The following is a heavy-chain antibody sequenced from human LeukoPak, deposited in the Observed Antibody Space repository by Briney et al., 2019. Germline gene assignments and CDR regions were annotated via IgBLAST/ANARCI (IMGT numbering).Heavy chain of an antibody. J-gene: IGHJ4*02. D-gene: IGHD3-10*01. CDR2: IIPIFGTA. Sequence: ASVKVSCKASGGTFSSYAISWVRQAPGQGLEWMGGIIPIFGTANYAQKFQGRVTITADESTSTAYMELSSLRSEDTAVYYCARDRATYYYGSGSYLFDYWGQGTLVTVSS. V-gene: IGHV1-69*13. CDR1: GGTFSSYA. CDR3: ARDRATYYYGSGSYLFDY.